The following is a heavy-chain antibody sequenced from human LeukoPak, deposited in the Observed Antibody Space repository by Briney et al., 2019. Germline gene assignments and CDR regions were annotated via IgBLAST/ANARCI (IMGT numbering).Heavy chain of an antibody. Sequence: ASVKVSCKASGYTFTGYYMHWVRQAPGQGLEWMGRINPNSGGTNYAQKFQGRVTMTRDTSISTAYMELSRLRSDDTAVYYCARGELGDGYNMGFQHWGQGTLVTVSS. CDR2: INPNSGGT. V-gene: IGHV1-2*06. CDR1: GYTFTGYY. CDR3: ARGELGDGYNMGFQH. D-gene: IGHD5-24*01. J-gene: IGHJ1*01.